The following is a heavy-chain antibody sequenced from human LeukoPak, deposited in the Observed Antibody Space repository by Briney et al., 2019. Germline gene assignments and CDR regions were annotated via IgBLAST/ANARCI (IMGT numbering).Heavy chain of an antibody. V-gene: IGHV4-59*01. CDR1: GGSISSYY. CDR3: ARGIVGATRAFDI. CDR2: IYYSGST. J-gene: IGHJ3*02. Sequence: PSETLSLTCTVSGGSISSYYWSWIRQPPGKGLEWIGYIYYSGSTNYNPSLKSRVTISVDTSKNQFSLKLSSVTAADTAVYYCARGIVGATRAFDIWSQGTMVTVSS. D-gene: IGHD1-26*01.